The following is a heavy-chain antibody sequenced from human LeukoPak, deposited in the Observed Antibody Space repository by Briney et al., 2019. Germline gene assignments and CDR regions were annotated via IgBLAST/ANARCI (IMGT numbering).Heavy chain of an antibody. J-gene: IGHJ4*02. CDR2: ISSSSSTI. Sequence: GGSLRLSCAGSGFTFRSYSTNWVRQAPRKGLEWVSYISSSSSTIYYADSVKGRFTISRDNAKNSLYLQMNSLRAEDTAVYYCATLNFRSSLLSDYWGQGTLVTVSS. CDR1: GFTFRSYS. CDR3: ATLNFRSSLLSDY. D-gene: IGHD6-6*01. V-gene: IGHV3-48*01.